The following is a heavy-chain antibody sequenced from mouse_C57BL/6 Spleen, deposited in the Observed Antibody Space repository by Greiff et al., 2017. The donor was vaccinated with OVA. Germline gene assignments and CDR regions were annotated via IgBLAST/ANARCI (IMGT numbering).Heavy chain of an antibody. CDR1: GYAFTNYL. D-gene: IGHD2-4*01. Sequence: VQRVESGAELVRPGTSVKVSCKASGYAFTNYLIEWVKQRPGQGLEWIGVINPGSGGTNYNEKFKGKATLTADKSSSTAYMQLSSLTSEDSAVYFCARKDYYEYDDAMDDWGQGTSVTASS. CDR3: ARKDYYEYDDAMDD. CDR2: INPGSGGT. V-gene: IGHV1-54*01. J-gene: IGHJ4*01.